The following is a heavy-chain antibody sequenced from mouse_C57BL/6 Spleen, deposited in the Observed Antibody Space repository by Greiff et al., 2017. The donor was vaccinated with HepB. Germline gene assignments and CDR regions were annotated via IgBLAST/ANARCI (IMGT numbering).Heavy chain of an antibody. CDR1: GFNIKDYY. V-gene: IGHV14-1*01. CDR3: TTWYSTSHWYFDV. J-gene: IGHJ1*03. CDR2: IDPEDGDT. D-gene: IGHD2-5*01. Sequence: DVKLVESGAELVRPGASVKLSCTASGFNIKDYYMHWVKQRPEQGLEWIGRIDPEDGDTEYAPKFQGKATMTADTSSNTAYLQLSSLTSEDTAVYYCTTWYSTSHWYFDVWGTGTTVTVSS.